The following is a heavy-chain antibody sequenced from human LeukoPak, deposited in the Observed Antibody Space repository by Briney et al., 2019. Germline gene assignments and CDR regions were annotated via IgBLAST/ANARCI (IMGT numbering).Heavy chain of an antibody. Sequence: GGSLRLSCAASGFTFSSYAMHWVHQAPGKGMEWVAVISYDGSNKYYADSVKGRFTISRDNSKNTLYLQMNSLRAEDTAVYYCARVRGYCSSTSCLHYYYYYGMDVWGQGTTVTVSS. CDR2: ISYDGSNK. D-gene: IGHD2-2*01. CDR3: ARVRGYCSSTSCLHYYYYYGMDV. CDR1: GFTFSSYA. J-gene: IGHJ6*02. V-gene: IGHV3-30-3*01.